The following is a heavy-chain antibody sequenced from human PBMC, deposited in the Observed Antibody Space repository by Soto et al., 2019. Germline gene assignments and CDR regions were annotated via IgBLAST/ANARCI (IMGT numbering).Heavy chain of an antibody. Sequence: PGGSLRLSCAASGFTFHDYTMHWVRQAPGKGLEWVTLISWDGGSTYYADSVKGRFTISRDTSKNSLYLQMNSLRTEDTALYYCAKCTYCTNGVCYIAEYFQHWGQGILVTVSS. V-gene: IGHV3-43*01. D-gene: IGHD2-8*01. J-gene: IGHJ1*01. CDR3: AKCTYCTNGVCYIAEYFQH. CDR2: ISWDGGST. CDR1: GFTFHDYT.